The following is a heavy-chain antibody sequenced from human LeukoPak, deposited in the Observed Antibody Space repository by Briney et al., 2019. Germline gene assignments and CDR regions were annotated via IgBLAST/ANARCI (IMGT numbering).Heavy chain of an antibody. V-gene: IGHV4-4*02. D-gene: IGHD6-13*01. CDR2: IYHSGST. CDR1: GGSISSSNW. J-gene: IGHJ4*02. Sequence: PSETLSLTCAVSGGSISSSNWWSWVRPPPGKGLEWIGEIYHSGSTNYNPSLKSRVTISVDKSKNQFSLKLSSVTAADTAVYYCARVGGIAAAGFDYWGQGTLVTVSS. CDR3: ARVGGIAAAGFDY.